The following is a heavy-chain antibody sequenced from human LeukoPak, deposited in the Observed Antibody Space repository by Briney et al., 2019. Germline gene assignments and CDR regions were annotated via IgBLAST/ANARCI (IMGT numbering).Heavy chain of an antibody. CDR2: INLIGGST. V-gene: IGHV1-46*01. Sequence: ASVKVSCKASGYPFTSYYMHWVRQAPGQGLEWMGIINLIGGSTRYAQKSQGRVTMTRDTSTSTVYMELSSLRSEDTAVYYCARESDIVVAGTGFDYWGQGTLVTVSS. CDR3: ARESDIVVAGTGFDY. D-gene: IGHD6-19*01. CDR1: GYPFTSYY. J-gene: IGHJ4*02.